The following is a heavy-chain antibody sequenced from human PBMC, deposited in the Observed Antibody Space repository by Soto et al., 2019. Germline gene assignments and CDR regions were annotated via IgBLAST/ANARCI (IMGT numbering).Heavy chain of an antibody. D-gene: IGHD4-17*01. Sequence: SETLSLTCAVSGDSISSGGYSWSWIRQPPGKGLEWIGYIYHSGSTYYNPSLKSRVTISLDRSKEQFSLKLSSVTAAETAVYSCARGMTTVTTLDYWGQGPLVTVSS. J-gene: IGHJ4*02. CDR1: GDSISSGGYS. CDR2: IYHSGST. CDR3: ARGMTTVTTLDY. V-gene: IGHV4-30-2*01.